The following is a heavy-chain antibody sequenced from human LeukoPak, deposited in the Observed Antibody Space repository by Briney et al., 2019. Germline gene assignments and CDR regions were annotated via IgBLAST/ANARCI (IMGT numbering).Heavy chain of an antibody. CDR1: GGTFSSYA. CDR3: ATSREWGTGYYRRKYYCYGMDV. D-gene: IGHD3/OR15-3a*01. CDR2: FDPEDGET. Sequence: ASVKVSCKASGGTFSSYAISWVRQAPGKGLEWMGGFDPEDGETIYAQKFQGRVTMTEDTSTDTAYMELSSLRSEDTAVYYCATSREWGTGYYRRKYYCYGMDVWGKGTTVTVSS. V-gene: IGHV1-24*01. J-gene: IGHJ6*04.